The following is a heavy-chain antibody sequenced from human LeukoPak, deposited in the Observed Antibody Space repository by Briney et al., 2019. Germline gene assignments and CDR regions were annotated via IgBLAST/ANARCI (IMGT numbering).Heavy chain of an antibody. Sequence: SETLSLTCTVSGGSISSYYWSWIRQPPGKGLEWIGSIYYSGSTYYNPSLKSRVTISVDTSKNQFSLKLSSVTAADTAVYYCARQRWQVKWYDDWGQGTLVTVSS. CDR3: ARQRWQVKWYDD. J-gene: IGHJ4*02. CDR2: IYYSGST. V-gene: IGHV4-59*05. D-gene: IGHD4-23*01. CDR1: GGSISSYY.